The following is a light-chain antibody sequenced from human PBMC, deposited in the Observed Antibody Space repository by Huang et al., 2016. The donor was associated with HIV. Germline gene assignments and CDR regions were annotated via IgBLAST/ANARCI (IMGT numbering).Light chain of an antibody. Sequence: DIVMTQTPLSLSVTPGQPASISCKSRQSLLHTDEKTYLYWYLQKPGQSHPLLIYEGSNRVSGVSDRFSGSGSGTNFTLKISRVEAEDAGVYYCMQTMQPTTFGQGTKVEIK. CDR3: MQTMQPTT. CDR2: EGS. CDR1: QSLLHTDEKTY. J-gene: IGKJ1*01. V-gene: IGKV2D-29*02.